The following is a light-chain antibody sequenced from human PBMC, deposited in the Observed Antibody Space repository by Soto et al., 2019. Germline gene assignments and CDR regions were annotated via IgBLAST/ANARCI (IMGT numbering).Light chain of an antibody. CDR2: GAS. CDR1: QSVSSK. V-gene: IGKV3-15*01. CDR3: QQYNNWPGT. J-gene: IGKJ1*01. Sequence: EIVLTQSPGTLSVYPGEGATLSCRASQSVSSKLAWYQQKPGQAPRLPFYGASTGATGIPARFSGSGSETEFTLSISSLQSEDFAVYYCQQYNNWPGTFGQGTKVDIK.